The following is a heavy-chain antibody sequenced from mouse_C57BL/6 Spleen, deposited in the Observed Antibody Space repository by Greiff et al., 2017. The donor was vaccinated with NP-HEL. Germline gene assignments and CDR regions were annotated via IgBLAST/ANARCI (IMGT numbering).Heavy chain of an antibody. D-gene: IGHD6-1*01. CDR1: GFTFSDYG. V-gene: IGHV5-17*01. CDR2: ISSGSSTI. J-gene: IGHJ4*01. CDR3: ARRQGRGYAMDY. Sequence: EVKLVESGGGLVKPGGSLKLSCAASGFTFSDYGMHWVRQAPEKGLEWVAYISSGSSTIYYADTVKGRFTISRDNAKNTMFLQMTSLRYEGTAMYYCARRQGRGYAMDYWGQGTSVTVSS.